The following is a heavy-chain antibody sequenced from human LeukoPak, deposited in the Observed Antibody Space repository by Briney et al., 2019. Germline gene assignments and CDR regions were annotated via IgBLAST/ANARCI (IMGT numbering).Heavy chain of an antibody. Sequence: KPSETLSLTCAVYGGSFSGYYWSWIRQPPGKGLEWIGEINHSGSTNYNPSLKSRVTISVDTSKNQFSLKLSSVTAADTAVYYCARFGRIAAAGTGYYYYMDVWGKGTTVTVSS. CDR2: INHSGST. CDR1: GGSFSGYY. CDR3: ARFGRIAAAGTGYYYYMDV. V-gene: IGHV4-34*01. J-gene: IGHJ6*03. D-gene: IGHD6-13*01.